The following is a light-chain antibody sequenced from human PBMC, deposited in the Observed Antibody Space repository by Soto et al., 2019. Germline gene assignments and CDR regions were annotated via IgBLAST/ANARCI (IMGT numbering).Light chain of an antibody. Sequence: QSALTQPRSVSGSPGQSVTISCTGTSSDVGGYNYVSWYQQHPGKAPKLMIYDVSKRPSGVPDRFSGSKSGNTASLTISGLQAEDEADYYCCSYAGSYTLLVFRTGTKLTVL. V-gene: IGLV2-11*01. CDR3: CSYAGSYTLLV. J-gene: IGLJ1*01. CDR2: DVS. CDR1: SSDVGGYNY.